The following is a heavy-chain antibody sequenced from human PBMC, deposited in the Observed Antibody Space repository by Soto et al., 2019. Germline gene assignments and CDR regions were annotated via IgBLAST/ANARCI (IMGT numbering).Heavy chain of an antibody. D-gene: IGHD7-27*01. CDR3: ARDTGDGTFDF. CDR2: INAGYGNT. J-gene: IGHJ4*02. V-gene: IGHV1-3*01. Sequence: QVHLVQSGAEVRKPGASVKVSCKASGYTFSSYAMHWVRQAPGQRLEWMGWINAGYGNTKSSQKFQDRVTISRDTSESKAYMELTSLRSEDTAVYYCARDTGDGTFDFWGQGTLVTVSS. CDR1: GYTFSSYA.